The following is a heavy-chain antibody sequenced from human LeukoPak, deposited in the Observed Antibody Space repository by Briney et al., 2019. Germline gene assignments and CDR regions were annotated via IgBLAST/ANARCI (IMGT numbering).Heavy chain of an antibody. CDR2: ISSSRSYI. J-gene: IGHJ4*02. V-gene: IGHV3-21*01. D-gene: IGHD6-13*01. Sequence: GGSLRLSCAASGFTFSSYSMNWVRQAPGKGLEWVSLISSSRSYIYYADSVKGRFTISRDNAKNSLYLQMNSLRAEDTAVYYCARFIAAPYYFDYWGRGTLVTVSS. CDR1: GFTFSSYS. CDR3: ARFIAAPYYFDY.